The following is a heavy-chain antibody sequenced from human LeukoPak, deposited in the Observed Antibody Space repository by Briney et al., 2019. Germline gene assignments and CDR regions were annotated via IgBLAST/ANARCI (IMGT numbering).Heavy chain of an antibody. D-gene: IGHD3-22*01. CDR3: ARPHYESSGLYVDAFDI. J-gene: IGHJ3*02. CDR1: GYTLTAYY. V-gene: IGHV1-2*06. Sequence: ASMKVSCKASGYTLTAYYLHWVRQAPGQGGEGMGRINPNSGGTTYAQKFQGRVTMTRDTSIGTAYMELSSLRSDDTAVYYCARPHYESSGLYVDAFDIWGQGTMVTVSS. CDR2: INPNSGGT.